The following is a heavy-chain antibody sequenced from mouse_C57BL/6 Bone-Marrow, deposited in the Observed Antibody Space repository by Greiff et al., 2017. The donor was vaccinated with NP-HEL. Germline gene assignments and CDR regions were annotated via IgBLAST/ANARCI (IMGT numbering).Heavy chain of an antibody. CDR3: ANDYDEPMDY. CDR1: GYTFTSYW. Sequence: QVQLQQPGAELVRPGTSVKLSCKASGYTFTSYWMHWVKQRPGQGLEWIGVIDPSDSYTNYNQKFKGKATLTVDTSSSTAYMQLSSLTSEDSAVYYCANDYDEPMDYWGQGTSVTVSS. D-gene: IGHD2-4*01. V-gene: IGHV1-59*01. CDR2: IDPSDSYT. J-gene: IGHJ4*01.